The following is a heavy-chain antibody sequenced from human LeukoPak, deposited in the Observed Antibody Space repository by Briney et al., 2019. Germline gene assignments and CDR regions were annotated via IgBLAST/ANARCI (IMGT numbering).Heavy chain of an antibody. Sequence: SETLSLTCIVSGSISSYYWTWIRQPPGKGLEWIGHSYFTGNPNYNPSLKSRVTISVDTSKNQFSLKLSSVTAADTAVYYCARGDYGSGSSLGWFDPWGQGTLVTVSS. CDR3: ARGDYGSGSSLGWFDP. V-gene: IGHV4-59*12. D-gene: IGHD3-10*01. CDR1: GSISSYY. CDR2: SYFTGNP. J-gene: IGHJ5*02.